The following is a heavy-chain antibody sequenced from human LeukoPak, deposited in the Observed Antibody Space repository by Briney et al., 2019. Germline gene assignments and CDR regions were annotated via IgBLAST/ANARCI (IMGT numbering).Heavy chain of an antibody. V-gene: IGHV3-21*01. CDR2: ISTSSDYI. CDR1: GFTFSSYT. J-gene: IGHJ4*02. CDR3: ARDLTGSGDY. Sequence: GGSLRLSCAASGFTFSSYTMNWVRQAPGEGLEWVSSISTSSDYIYYADSVKGRFTISRDNAKNSLYLQMNSLRAEDTAVYYCARDLTGSGDYWGQGTLVTVSS. D-gene: IGHD3-10*01.